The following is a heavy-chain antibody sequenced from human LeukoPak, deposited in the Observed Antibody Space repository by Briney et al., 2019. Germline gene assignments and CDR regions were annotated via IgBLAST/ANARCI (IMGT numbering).Heavy chain of an antibody. Sequence: GGSLRLSCAASGFTFNNAWMSWVRQAPGKGLEWVAVISYDGSNKYYADSVKGRFTISRDNSKNTLYLQMNSLRAEDTAVYYCARAKSELWFGELSPFGYWGQGTLVTVSS. CDR1: GFTFNNAW. CDR3: ARAKSELWFGELSPFGY. J-gene: IGHJ4*02. D-gene: IGHD3-10*01. V-gene: IGHV3-30*03. CDR2: ISYDGSNK.